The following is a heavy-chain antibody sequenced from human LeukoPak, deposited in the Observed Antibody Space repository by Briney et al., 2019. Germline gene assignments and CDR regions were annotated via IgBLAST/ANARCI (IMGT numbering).Heavy chain of an antibody. J-gene: IGHJ3*02. CDR2: ISGSGGST. D-gene: IGHD3-22*01. Sequence: PGGSLRLSCAASGFTFSSYAMSWVRQAPGKGLEWVSAISGSGGSTYYADSVKGRFTISRDNSKNTLYLQMNSLRAEDTAVYYCAKRGYYDSSLGHAFDIWGQGTMVTVSS. CDR3: AKRGYYDSSLGHAFDI. V-gene: IGHV3-23*01. CDR1: GFTFSSYA.